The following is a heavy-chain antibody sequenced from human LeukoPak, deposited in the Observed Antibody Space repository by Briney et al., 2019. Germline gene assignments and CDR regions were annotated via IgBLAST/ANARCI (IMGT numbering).Heavy chain of an antibody. J-gene: IGHJ4*02. V-gene: IGHV4-59*01. CDR1: GGSISSYY. CDR2: IYYNGST. Sequence: PSETLSLTCTVSGGSISSYYWSWIRQPPGKGLEWIGYIYYNGSTNYNPSLKSRVTISVDTSKNQFSLKLSSVTAADTAVYYCARGLLNSGLHPFDYWGQGTLVTVSS. CDR3: ARGLLNSGLHPFDY. D-gene: IGHD5-12*01.